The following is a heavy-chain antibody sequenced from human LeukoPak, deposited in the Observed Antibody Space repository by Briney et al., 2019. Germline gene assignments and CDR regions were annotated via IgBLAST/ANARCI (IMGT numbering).Heavy chain of an antibody. D-gene: IGHD5-18*01. CDR1: GASISGYY. Sequence: SETLSLTCTVSGASISGYYWSCIRQPPGKGLEWIGYIYYSGSTNYNPSLRSRVTISVDTSKNQYSLKLSSVTAADTAVYYCARWFRGDTAMAYGMDVWGQGTTVTVSS. CDR2: IYYSGST. CDR3: ARWFRGDTAMAYGMDV. J-gene: IGHJ6*02. V-gene: IGHV4-59*08.